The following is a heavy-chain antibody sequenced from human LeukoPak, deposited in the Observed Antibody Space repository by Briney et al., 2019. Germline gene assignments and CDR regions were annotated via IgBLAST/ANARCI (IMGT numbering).Heavy chain of an antibody. D-gene: IGHD6-13*01. V-gene: IGHV3-11*04. CDR1: GFTFSDYY. Sequence: GGSLRLSCAASGFTFSDYYMSWIRQAPGKGLEWVSYISSSGSTIYYADSVKGRFTISRDNSKNTLYLQMNSLRAEDTAVYYCAKEPNRSGIAAASRSGFDYWGQGTLVTVSS. CDR2: ISSSGSTI. CDR3: AKEPNRSGIAAASRSGFDY. J-gene: IGHJ4*02.